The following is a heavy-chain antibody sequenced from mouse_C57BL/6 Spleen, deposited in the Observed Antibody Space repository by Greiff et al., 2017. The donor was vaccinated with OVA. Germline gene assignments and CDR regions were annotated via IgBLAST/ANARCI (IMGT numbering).Heavy chain of an antibody. CDR1: GFSLTSSG. CDR3: ARHVNEALDY. V-gene: IGHV2-6-1*01. Sequence: QVQLKESGPGLVAPSQSLSITCTVSGFSLTSSGVHWVRQPPGKGLEWLVVIWSAGSTTYNSALKSSLSISKDNAKSQVFVKMNSLQTDDTAMYYCARHVNEALDYWGQGTSVTVSS. CDR2: IWSAGST. J-gene: IGHJ4*01.